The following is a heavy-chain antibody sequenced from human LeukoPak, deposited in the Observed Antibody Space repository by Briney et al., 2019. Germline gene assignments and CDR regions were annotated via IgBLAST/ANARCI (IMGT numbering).Heavy chain of an antibody. CDR3: ARDLTGYCSSTSCYLYYFDY. CDR1: GYTFTGYY. V-gene: IGHV1-2*02. Sequence: GASVTVSRRASGYTFTGYYMHWVRQAPGQGLEWMGWINPNSGGTNYAQKFQGRVTMTRDTSISTAYMELSRLRSDDTAVYYCARDLTGYCSSTSCYLYYFDYWGQGTLVTVSS. CDR2: INPNSGGT. J-gene: IGHJ4*02. D-gene: IGHD2-2*03.